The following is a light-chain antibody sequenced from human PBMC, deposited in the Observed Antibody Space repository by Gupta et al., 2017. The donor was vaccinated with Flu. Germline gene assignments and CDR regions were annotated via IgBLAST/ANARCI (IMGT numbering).Light chain of an antibody. CDR3: MQGTHWLWT. CDR1: QSLVSSDGNTY. J-gene: IGKJ1*01. CDR2: KVS. Sequence: DVVMTQSPLSLPATLGQPASISCRSSQSLVSSDGNTYLSWFQQRPGRSPRRLIYKVSNRDSGVPDRFSGSGSGTEFTLKISGVEAEDVGVYYCMQGTHWLWTFGQGTKVEI. V-gene: IGKV2-30*01.